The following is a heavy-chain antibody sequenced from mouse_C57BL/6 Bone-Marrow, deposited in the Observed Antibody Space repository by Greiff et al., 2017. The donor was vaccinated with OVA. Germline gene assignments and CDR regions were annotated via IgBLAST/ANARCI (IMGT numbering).Heavy chain of an antibody. Sequence: VKLMESGPELVKPGASVKISCKASGYSFTSYYIHWVKQRPGQGLEWIGWIYPGSGNTKYNEKFKGKATLTADTSSSTAYMQLSSLTSEDSAVYYCARLIYDGYYNYWGQGTTLTVSS. D-gene: IGHD2-3*01. CDR2: IYPGSGNT. V-gene: IGHV1-66*01. J-gene: IGHJ2*01. CDR3: ARLIYDGYYNY. CDR1: GYSFTSYY.